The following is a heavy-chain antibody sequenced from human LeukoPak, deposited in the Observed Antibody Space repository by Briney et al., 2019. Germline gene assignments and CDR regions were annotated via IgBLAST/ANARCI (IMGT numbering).Heavy chain of an antibody. Sequence: NKSYADSVKGRFTISRDNSKNTLYLQMNSLRAEDTAVYYCAKDVNLRYYYGSGSSYFDYWGQGTLVTVSS. V-gene: IGHV3-30*02. CDR3: AKDVNLRYYYGSGSSYFDY. D-gene: IGHD3-10*01. J-gene: IGHJ4*02. CDR2: NK.